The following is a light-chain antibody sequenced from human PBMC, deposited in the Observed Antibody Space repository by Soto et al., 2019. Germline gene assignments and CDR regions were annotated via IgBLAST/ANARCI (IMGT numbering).Light chain of an antibody. V-gene: IGKV3-11*01. CDR3: QQRSSWPVT. CDR1: QSVSTY. CDR2: DAS. Sequence: EIVLTRSPATLSLSPGERATLSCRASQSVSTYLAWYQQKPGQAPRLLIYDASSRATGIPARFSGSGSGTEFTLTISSLEPEDFAVYYCQQRSSWPVTFGQGTKVDIK. J-gene: IGKJ1*01.